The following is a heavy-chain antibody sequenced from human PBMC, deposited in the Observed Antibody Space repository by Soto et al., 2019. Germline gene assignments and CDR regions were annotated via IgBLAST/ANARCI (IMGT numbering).Heavy chain of an antibody. CDR1: GGTFSSYT. CDR2: IIPILVIA. Sequence: QVQLVQSGAEVKKPGSSVKVSCKASGGTFSSYTISWVRQAPGQGLEWMGRIIPILVIANYAQKFQGRVTITADNSTSAADMELGSRRSESTVVYYCASRYESSDYWGQGTLVTVSS. D-gene: IGHD3-22*01. CDR3: ASRYESSDY. J-gene: IGHJ4*02. V-gene: IGHV1-69*02.